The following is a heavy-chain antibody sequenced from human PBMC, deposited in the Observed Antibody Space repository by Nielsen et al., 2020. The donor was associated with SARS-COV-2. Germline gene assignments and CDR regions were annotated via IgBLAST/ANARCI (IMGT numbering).Heavy chain of an antibody. CDR2: IYSGGST. D-gene: IGHD4-11*01. J-gene: IGHJ4*02. V-gene: IGHV3-53*04. CDR3: AKGTTFDY. CDR1: GFTVSSNY. Sequence: GESLKISCAASGFTVSSNYMSWVRQAPGKGLEWVSVIYSGGSTYYADSVKGRFTISRHNSKNTLYLQMNSLRAEDTAVYYCAKGTTFDYWGQGTLVTVSS.